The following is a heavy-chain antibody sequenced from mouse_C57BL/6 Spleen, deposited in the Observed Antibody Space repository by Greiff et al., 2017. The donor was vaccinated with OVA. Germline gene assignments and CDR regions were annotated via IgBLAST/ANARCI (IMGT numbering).Heavy chain of an antibody. D-gene: IGHD2-4*01. CDR2: IYPGSGST. CDR1: GYTFTSYW. J-gene: IGHJ3*01. V-gene: IGHV1-55*01. CDR3: ARGLYYDCGGWFAY. Sequence: QVQLQQPGAELVKPGASVKMSCKASGYTFTSYWITWVKQRPGQGLEWIGDIYPGSGSTNYNEKFKSKATLTVDTSSSTAYMQLSSLTSEDSAVYYCARGLYYDCGGWFAYWGQGTLVTVSA.